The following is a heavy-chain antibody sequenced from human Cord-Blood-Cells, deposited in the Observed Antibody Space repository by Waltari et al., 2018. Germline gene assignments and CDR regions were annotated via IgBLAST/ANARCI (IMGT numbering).Heavy chain of an antibody. V-gene: IGHV4-38-2*01. CDR3: AIPYYDFWSGYYIGAFDI. D-gene: IGHD3-3*01. CDR1: GYSISSGYY. CDR2: IYHSGST. J-gene: IGHJ3*02. Sequence: QVQLQESGPGLVTPSETLSLTCAVLGYSISSGYYWGWIRQPPGKGLEWIGSIYHSGSTYYNPSLKSRVTISVDTSKSQFSLKLSSVTAADTAVYYCAIPYYDFWSGYYIGAFDIWGQGTMVTVSS.